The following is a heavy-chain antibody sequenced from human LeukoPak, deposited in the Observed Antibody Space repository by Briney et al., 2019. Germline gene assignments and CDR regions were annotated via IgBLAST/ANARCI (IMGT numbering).Heavy chain of an antibody. J-gene: IGHJ4*02. CDR1: GGSFSGYY. CDR2: INHSGST. V-gene: IGHV4-34*01. Sequence: SETLSLTCAVYGGSFSGYYWSWIRQPPGKGLEWIGEINHSGSTNYNPSLKSRVTISVDTSKNQFSLKLSSVTAADTAVYYCAITTVGYFDYWGQGTLVTASS. CDR3: AITTVGYFDY. D-gene: IGHD4-23*01.